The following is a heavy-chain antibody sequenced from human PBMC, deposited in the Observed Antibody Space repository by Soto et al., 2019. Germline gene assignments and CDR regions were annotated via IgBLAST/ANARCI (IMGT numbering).Heavy chain of an antibody. CDR3: AKDELEGYYESSGYYNY. V-gene: IGHV3-23*01. Sequence: EVLLLDSGGGLVQPGGSLRLSCAASGFTFSNYAMNWVRQAPGKGLEWVATVSGSGGGTYYADSVKGRFTISRDNSQNTLFLQMNSLRAEDTVVYHCAKDELEGYYESSGYYNYWGQGTLVTVSS. CDR2: VSGSGGGT. J-gene: IGHJ4*02. CDR1: GFTFSNYA. D-gene: IGHD3-22*01.